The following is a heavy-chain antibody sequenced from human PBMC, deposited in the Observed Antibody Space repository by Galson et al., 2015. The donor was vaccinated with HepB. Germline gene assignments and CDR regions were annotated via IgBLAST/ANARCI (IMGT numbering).Heavy chain of an antibody. D-gene: IGHD6-13*01. V-gene: IGHV3-30*04. CDR3: ARPYSSSWYHLYYFDY. J-gene: IGHJ4*02. CDR1: GFIFSNYA. Sequence: SLRLSCAASGFIFSNYAMHWVRQAPGKGLEWVAIMSYDGSNKYYADSVKGRFTISRDNSKNSLYLQMNSLRAEDTAVYYCARPYSSSWYHLYYFDYWGQGTLFTVSS. CDR2: MSYDGSNK.